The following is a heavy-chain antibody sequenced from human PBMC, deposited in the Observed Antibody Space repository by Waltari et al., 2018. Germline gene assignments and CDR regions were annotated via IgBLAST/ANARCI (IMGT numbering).Heavy chain of an antibody. J-gene: IGHJ6*02. CDR3: ARGQLGYCSGGSCYSPWSYYYGMDV. D-gene: IGHD2-15*01. CDR2: INHSGRT. CDR1: GGSFSGYY. Sequence: QVQLQQWGAGLLKPSETLSLPCAVYGGSFSGYYWSWIRQPPGKGLEWIGEINHSGRTNYTPAVKSRVTISGDTSKNQFSLKLSSVTAADTAVYYCARGQLGYCSGGSCYSPWSYYYGMDVWGQGTTVTVSS. V-gene: IGHV4-34*01.